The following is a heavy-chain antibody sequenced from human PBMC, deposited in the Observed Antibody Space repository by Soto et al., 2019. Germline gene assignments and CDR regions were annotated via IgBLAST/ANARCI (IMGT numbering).Heavy chain of an antibody. V-gene: IGHV3-23*01. J-gene: IGHJ4*02. CDR2: ISDSGVRT. D-gene: IGHD3-16*01. CDR1: GFTFGDFG. CDR3: VKSGARHYYGADH. Sequence: EVQLLESGGGLVQPAGSLRLSCAASGFTFGDFGMSWVRQGPGKGLEWVSSISDSGVRTFYADAVKGRFAISRDNSQITLFLQMDGQRVVDLAIDFCVKSGARHYYGADHWGQGAVVTVSS.